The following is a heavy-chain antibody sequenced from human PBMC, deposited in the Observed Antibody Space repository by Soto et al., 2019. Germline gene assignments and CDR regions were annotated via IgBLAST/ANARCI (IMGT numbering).Heavy chain of an antibody. CDR2: INHSGST. V-gene: IGHV4-34*01. CDR3: ARARKRSYYYDSSGYLVPFDI. J-gene: IGHJ3*02. Sequence: PSETLSLTCAVYGGSFSGYYWGWIRQPPGKGLEWIGEINHSGSTNYNPSLKSRVTISVDTSKNQFSLKLSSVTAADTAVYYCARARKRSYYYDSSGYLVPFDIWGQGTMVTVSS. CDR1: GGSFSGYY. D-gene: IGHD3-22*01.